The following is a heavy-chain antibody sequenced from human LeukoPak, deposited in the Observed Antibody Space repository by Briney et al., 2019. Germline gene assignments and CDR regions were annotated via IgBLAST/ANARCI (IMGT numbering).Heavy chain of an antibody. CDR3: AREYAEWLLNYYYYMDV. Sequence: GGSLRLSCAASGFTFSSYSMNWVRQAPGKGLELVSSISSSSSYIYYADSVKGRFTISRDNAKNSLYLQMNSLRAEDTAVYYCAREYAEWLLNYYYYMDVWGKGTTVTVSS. J-gene: IGHJ6*03. CDR1: GFTFSSYS. CDR2: ISSSSSYI. D-gene: IGHD3-3*01. V-gene: IGHV3-21*01.